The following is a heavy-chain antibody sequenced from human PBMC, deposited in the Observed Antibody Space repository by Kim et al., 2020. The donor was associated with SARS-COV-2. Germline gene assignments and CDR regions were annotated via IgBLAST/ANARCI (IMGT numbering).Heavy chain of an antibody. J-gene: IGHJ5*02. CDR1: GGSISSYY. V-gene: IGHV4-59*01. D-gene: IGHD2-21*01. CDR3: ARIPQQAVWFDP. CDR2: IYYSGST. Sequence: SETLSLTCTVSGGSISSYYWSWIQQPPGKGLEWIGYIYYSGSTNYNPSLKSRVTISVDTSKNQFSLKLSSVTAADTAVYYCARIPQQAVWFDPWGQGTLVTVSS.